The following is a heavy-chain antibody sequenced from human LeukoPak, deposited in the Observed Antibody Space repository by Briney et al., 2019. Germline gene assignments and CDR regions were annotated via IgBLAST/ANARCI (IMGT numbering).Heavy chain of an antibody. CDR1: GYTFNTYG. D-gene: IGHD2-15*01. CDR3: VRAGAVVDNWFDP. J-gene: IGHJ5*02. Sequence: ASVKVSCKASGYTFNTYGITWVRQAPGQGLEWMGWISGYNGKTKYAQKLQDRVTMTTDTSTTTAYMELRSLRSDDTAVYYCVRAGAVVDNWFDPWGQGTLVTVSS. CDR2: ISGYNGKT. V-gene: IGHV1-18*01.